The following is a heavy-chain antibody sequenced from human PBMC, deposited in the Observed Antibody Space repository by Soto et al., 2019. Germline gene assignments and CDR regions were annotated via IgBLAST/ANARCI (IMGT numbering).Heavy chain of an antibody. CDR3: ARHGRGGSVGRGPIDY. Sequence: GESLKISCKGSGYSFTSYWIGWVRQMPGKGLEWMGIIYPGDSDTRYSPSFQGQVTISADKSISTAYLQWSSLKASDTAMYYCARHGRGGSVGRGPIDYWGQGTLVTVSS. D-gene: IGHD2-15*01. J-gene: IGHJ4*02. V-gene: IGHV5-51*01. CDR1: GYSFTSYW. CDR2: IYPGDSDT.